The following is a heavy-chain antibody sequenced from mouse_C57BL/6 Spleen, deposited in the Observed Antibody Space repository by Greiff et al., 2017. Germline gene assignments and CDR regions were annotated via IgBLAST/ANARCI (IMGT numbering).Heavy chain of an antibody. CDR2: IYPGDGDT. J-gene: IGHJ2*01. Sequence: QVQLQQSGAELVKPGASVKISCKASGYAFSSYWMNWVKQRPGKGLEWIGQIYPGDGDTNYNGKFKGKATLTADKSSSTAYMQLSSLTSEDSAVYFCARGYDYGSSYGYFDYWGQGTTLTVSS. V-gene: IGHV1-80*01. D-gene: IGHD1-1*01. CDR3: ARGYDYGSSYGYFDY. CDR1: GYAFSSYW.